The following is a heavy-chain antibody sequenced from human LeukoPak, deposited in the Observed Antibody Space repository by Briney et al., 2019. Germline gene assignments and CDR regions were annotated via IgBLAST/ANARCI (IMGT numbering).Heavy chain of an antibody. V-gene: IGHV4-34*01. CDR2: INHSGST. CDR1: GGSFSGYY. D-gene: IGHD3-10*01. J-gene: IGHJ4*02. CDR3: ARRGYYGSGR. Sequence: SETLSLTCAVYGGSFSGYYWSWIRQPPGKGLEWIGEINHSGSTNYNPSLESRITISVDTSKNQFSLKLSSVTAADTAVYYCARRGYYGSGRWGRGTLVTISS.